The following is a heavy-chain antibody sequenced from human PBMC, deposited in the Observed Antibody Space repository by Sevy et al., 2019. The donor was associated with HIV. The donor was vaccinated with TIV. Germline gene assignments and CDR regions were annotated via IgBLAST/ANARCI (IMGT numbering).Heavy chain of an antibody. CDR3: ARDTSLYSSSPYGMDV. CDR1: GYTFTSFG. J-gene: IGHJ6*02. Sequence: ASVKVSCKASGYTFTSFGFSWVRQAPGQGLEWLGWISAYNGNTNYAQKVQGRVTMTTDTSTSTAYMERRSLKSDDTAVYYCARDTSLYSSSPYGMDVWGQGTTVTVSS. D-gene: IGHD6-13*01. V-gene: IGHV1-18*04. CDR2: ISAYNGNT.